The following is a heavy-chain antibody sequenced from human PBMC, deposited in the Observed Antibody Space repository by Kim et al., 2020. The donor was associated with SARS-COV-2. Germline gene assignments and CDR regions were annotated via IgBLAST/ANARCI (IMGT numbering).Heavy chain of an antibody. V-gene: IGHV1-3*01. CDR3: ARNEDY. CDR1: GYTFTSYA. Sequence: ASVKVSCKASGYTFTSYAFHWVRQAPGQRLEWMGWIDADNGNTKYSQKFQGRVTITRDTSATTAYMELSSLRSEDKAVYYCARNEDYWGQGTLVTVSS. J-gene: IGHJ4*02. CDR2: IDADNGNT.